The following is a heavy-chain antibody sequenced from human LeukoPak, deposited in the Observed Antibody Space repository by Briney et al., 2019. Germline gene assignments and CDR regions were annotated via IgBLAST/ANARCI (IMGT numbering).Heavy chain of an antibody. V-gene: IGHV3-53*04. CDR1: RFTVSTNY. CDR3: ARVVRKSDYGDYSRKAEYYFDY. CDR2: IYSGGST. D-gene: IGHD4-17*01. Sequence: GGSLRLSCAASRFTVSTNYMTSVRQAPGTGLESFSVIYSGGSTYYADSVKGRFTISRHNSKNTLYLQMNSLRAEDTAVYYCARVVRKSDYGDYSRKAEYYFDYWGQGTLVTVSS. J-gene: IGHJ4*02.